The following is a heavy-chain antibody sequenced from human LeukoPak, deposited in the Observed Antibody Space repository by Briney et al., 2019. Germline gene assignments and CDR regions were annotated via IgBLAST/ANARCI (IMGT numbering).Heavy chain of an antibody. D-gene: IGHD2-2*01. V-gene: IGHV4-30-2*01. Sequence: PSETLSLTCTVSGGSISSGGYYWSWIRQPPGKGLEWIGYIYHSGSTYYNPSLKSRVTISVDRSKNQFSLKLSSVTAADTAVYYCARWDSSTVANWFDPWGQGTLVTVSS. J-gene: IGHJ5*02. CDR3: ARWDSSTVANWFDP. CDR2: IYHSGST. CDR1: GGSISSGGYY.